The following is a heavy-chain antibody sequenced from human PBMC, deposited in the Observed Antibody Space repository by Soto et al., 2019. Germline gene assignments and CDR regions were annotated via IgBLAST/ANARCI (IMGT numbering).Heavy chain of an antibody. CDR2: ISYDGSNK. V-gene: IGHV3-30*18. D-gene: IGHD3-16*01. CDR3: AKVGAKLHDYDDMDV. J-gene: IGHJ6*03. Sequence: QVQLVESGGGVVQPGRSLRLSCAASGFTFSSYGMHWVRQAPGKGLEWVAVISYDGSNKYYADSVKGRFTISRDNSKNTLYLQMNSLRAEDTAVYYCAKVGAKLHDYDDMDVWGKGTTVTVSS. CDR1: GFTFSSYG.